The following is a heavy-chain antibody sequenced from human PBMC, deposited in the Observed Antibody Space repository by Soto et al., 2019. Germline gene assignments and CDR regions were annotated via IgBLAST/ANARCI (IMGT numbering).Heavy chain of an antibody. CDR2: IDPSDSYT. V-gene: IGHV5-10-1*01. Sequence: GESLKISCKGSGYSFTSYWISWVRQMPGKGLEWMGRIDPSDSYTNYSPSFQGHVTISADKSISTAYLQWSSLKASGTAMYYCARPPSYCSSTSCYNWFDPWGQGTLVTVSS. J-gene: IGHJ5*02. CDR3: ARPPSYCSSTSCYNWFDP. D-gene: IGHD2-2*01. CDR1: GYSFTSYW.